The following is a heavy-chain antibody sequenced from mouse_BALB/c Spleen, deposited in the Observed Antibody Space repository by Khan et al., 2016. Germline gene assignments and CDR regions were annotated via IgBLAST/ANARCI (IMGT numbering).Heavy chain of an antibody. V-gene: IGHV5-17*02. CDR3: TRGDY. Sequence: ELVESGGGLVQPGGSRKLSCAASGFTFSRFGMHWVRQTPEKGLEWVAFISSGSSTIYYADTLQGRFTISRDNPKNALLLQMTSLRSEDTAIYYCTRGDYWGQGTTLTVSS. J-gene: IGHJ2*01. CDR1: GFTFSRFG. CDR2: ISSGSSTI.